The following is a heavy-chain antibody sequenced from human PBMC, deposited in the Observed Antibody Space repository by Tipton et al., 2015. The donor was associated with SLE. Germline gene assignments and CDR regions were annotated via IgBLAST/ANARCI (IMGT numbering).Heavy chain of an antibody. CDR3: ARMTGIVPWFEADGSDV. J-gene: IGHJ3*01. CDR1: GFSFSTYW. Sequence: GSLRLSCAASGFSFSTYWMNWVRQAPGKGLEWVSRIEPDGNGRDIGYADSVKGRFTISRDNARNTLYLQMSSLRVEDTAVYYCARMTGIVPWFEADGSDVWGPGTMVTVSS. CDR2: IEPDGNGR. D-gene: IGHD1-26*01. V-gene: IGHV3-74*01.